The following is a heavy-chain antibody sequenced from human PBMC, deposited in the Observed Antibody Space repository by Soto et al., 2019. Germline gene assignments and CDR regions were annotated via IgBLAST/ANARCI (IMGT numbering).Heavy chain of an antibody. CDR2: IWYDGSNK. V-gene: IGHV3-33*01. CDR3: ARDLGPYCSSTSCSVGTNWFDP. Sequence: PGGSLRLSCAASGFTFSSYGMHWVRQAPGKGLEWVAVIWYDGSNKYYADSVKGRFTISRDNSKNTLYLQMNSLRAEDTAVYYCARDLGPYCSSTSCSVGTNWFDPWGQGTLVTVS. J-gene: IGHJ5*02. D-gene: IGHD2-2*01. CDR1: GFTFSSYG.